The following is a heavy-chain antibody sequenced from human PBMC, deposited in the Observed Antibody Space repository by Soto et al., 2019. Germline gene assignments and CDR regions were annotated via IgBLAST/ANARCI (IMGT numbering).Heavy chain of an antibody. V-gene: IGHV1-18*04. J-gene: IGHJ4*01. CDR3: ARARTMIVVHEAFDY. Sequence: ASVKVSCKASGYAFTSYGIRWVRQAPGQGLEWMGWISAYNGNTNYPQKLQGRATMTTDTSTSTYYMELRSLRSEDTAVYYCARARTMIVVHEAFDYWG. D-gene: IGHD3-22*01. CDR1: GYAFTSYG. CDR2: ISAYNGNT.